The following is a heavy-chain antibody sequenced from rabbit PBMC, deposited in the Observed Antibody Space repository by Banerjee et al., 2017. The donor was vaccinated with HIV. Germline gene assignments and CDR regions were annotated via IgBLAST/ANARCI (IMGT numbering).Heavy chain of an antibody. CDR1: GFSFSSSYS. CDR2: IYTVSGST. D-gene: IGHD7-1*01. V-gene: IGHV1S45*01. Sequence: QEQLVESGGGLVQPGASLTLTCTASGFSFSSSYSYYMCWVRQAPGKGLEWIGCIYTVSGSTYYASWAKGRFTISKTSSTTVTLQMTSLTAADTTTYFCARGGTGSDWDLWGPGTLVTVS. J-gene: IGHJ4*01. CDR3: ARGGTGSDWDL.